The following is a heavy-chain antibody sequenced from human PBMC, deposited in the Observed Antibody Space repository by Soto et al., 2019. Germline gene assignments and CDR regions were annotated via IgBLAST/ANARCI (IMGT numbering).Heavy chain of an antibody. CDR2: ISSSSSYI. CDR3: ARDSVYRRYSGYEDFDY. D-gene: IGHD5-12*01. Sequence: GGSLRLSCAASGFTFSSYSMNWVRQAPGKGLEWVSSISSSSSYIYYADSVKGRFTISRDNAKNSLYLQMNSLRAEDTAVYYCARDSVYRRYSGYEDFDYWGQGTLVTVSS. V-gene: IGHV3-21*01. CDR1: GFTFSSYS. J-gene: IGHJ4*02.